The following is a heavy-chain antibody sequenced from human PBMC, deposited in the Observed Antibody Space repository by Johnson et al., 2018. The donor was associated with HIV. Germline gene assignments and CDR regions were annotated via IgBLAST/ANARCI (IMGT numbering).Heavy chain of an antibody. D-gene: IGHD6-19*01. CDR1: GFTVSSNY. Sequence: VQLVESGGGLVQPGGSLRLSCAASGFTVSSNYMSWVRQAPGKGLEWVSVIYSGGSTYYADSVKGRFTISRDNSKNTLYLQMNSMRAEDTAVYYCAREGGAVASRAFDIWGQGTMVTVSS. CDR3: AREGGAVASRAFDI. J-gene: IGHJ3*02. CDR2: IYSGGST. V-gene: IGHV3-66*01.